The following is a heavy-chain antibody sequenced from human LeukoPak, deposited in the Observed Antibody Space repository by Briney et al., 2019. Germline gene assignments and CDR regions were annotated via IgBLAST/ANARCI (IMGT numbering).Heavy chain of an antibody. CDR1: GYTFTSYY. CDR2: INPSGGST. CDR3: ARDAYYYYDSSGYYQYYFDC. V-gene: IGHV1-46*01. Sequence: ASVKVSCKASGYTFTSYYMHWVRQAPGQGLEWMGIINPSGGSTSYAQKFQGRVTMTRDTSTSTVYMELSSLRSEDTAVYYCARDAYYYYDSSGYYQYYFDCWGQGTLVTVSS. D-gene: IGHD3-22*01. J-gene: IGHJ4*02.